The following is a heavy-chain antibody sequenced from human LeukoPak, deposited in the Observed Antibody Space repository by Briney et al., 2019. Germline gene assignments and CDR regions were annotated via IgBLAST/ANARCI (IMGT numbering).Heavy chain of an antibody. D-gene: IGHD1-14*01. CDR3: ARGVEPLAANTLAY. CDR2: IYSDGNT. Sequence: GGSLRLSCAASGFTVITNDMTWVRQAPGKGLEWVSVIYSDGNTTYADSVQGRFTISRDNSKNTLYLEMNSLSPDDTAVYYCARGVEPLAANTLAYWGQGTLVTASS. J-gene: IGHJ4*02. V-gene: IGHV3-53*01. CDR1: GFTVITND.